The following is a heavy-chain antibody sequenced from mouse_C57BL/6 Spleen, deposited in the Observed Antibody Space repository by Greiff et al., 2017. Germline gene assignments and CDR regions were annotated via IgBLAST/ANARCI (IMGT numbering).Heavy chain of an antibody. V-gene: IGHV7-3*01. Sequence: EVKLVESGGGLVQPGGSLSLSCAASGFTFTDYYMSWVRQPPGKALEWLGFIRNKANGYTTEYSASVQGRFTISRDNYHSILYLQMNALRAEDSATYYCARYEGAITAAWYFDGWGTGTTVTGSS. J-gene: IGHJ1*03. CDR1: GFTFTDYY. CDR3: ARYEGAITAAWYFDG. CDR2: IRNKANGYTT. D-gene: IGHD1-1*01.